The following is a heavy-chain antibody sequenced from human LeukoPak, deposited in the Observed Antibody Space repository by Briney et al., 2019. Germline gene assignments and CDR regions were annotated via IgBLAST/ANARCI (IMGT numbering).Heavy chain of an antibody. J-gene: IGHJ6*02. CDR1: GLTFNNYA. CDR2: FSGSGGAT. D-gene: IGHD6-13*01. Sequence: GGSLRLSCAASGLTFNNYAMSWVRRAPGKGLEWFSAFSGSGGATYYADSVKGRFTISRDNSKNTLFLHMNSLRVEDTAVYYCAKAPAAATKYYYGMDVWGQGTTVTVSS. CDR3: AKAPAAATKYYYGMDV. V-gene: IGHV3-23*01.